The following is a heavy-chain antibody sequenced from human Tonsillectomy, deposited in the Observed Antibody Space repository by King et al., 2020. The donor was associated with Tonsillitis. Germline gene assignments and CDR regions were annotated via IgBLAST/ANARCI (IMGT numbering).Heavy chain of an antibody. D-gene: IGHD1-26*01. Sequence: VQLVESGGGLVKPGGSLRLSCAASGFTFSNAWMSWVRQAPGKGLEWVGRIKSKTDGGTTDYAAPVKGRFTISRDDSKNTLYLQMNSLKTEDTAVYYCTTLIPSGSYLIWFDPWGQGTLVTVSS. CDR2: IKSKTDGGTT. V-gene: IGHV3-15*01. CDR1: GFTFSNAW. J-gene: IGHJ5*02. CDR3: TTLIPSGSYLIWFDP.